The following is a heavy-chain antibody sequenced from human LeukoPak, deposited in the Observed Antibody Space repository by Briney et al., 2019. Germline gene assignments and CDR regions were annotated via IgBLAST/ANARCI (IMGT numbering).Heavy chain of an antibody. CDR3: ARAGQGYYYPDAFDI. Sequence: SETLSLTCTVSGGSISSYYWSWIRQPPGKGLEWIGYIYYSGSTNYNPSLKSRVTISVDTSKNQFSLKLSSVTAADTAVYYCARAGQGYYYPDAFDIWGQGTMVTVSS. V-gene: IGHV4-59*01. CDR2: IYYSGST. D-gene: IGHD3-22*01. CDR1: GGSISSYY. J-gene: IGHJ3*02.